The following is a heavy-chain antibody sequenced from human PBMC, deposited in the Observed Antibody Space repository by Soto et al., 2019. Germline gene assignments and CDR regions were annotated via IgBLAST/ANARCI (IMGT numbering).Heavy chain of an antibody. D-gene: IGHD6-13*01. V-gene: IGHV4-34*01. Sequence: SETLSLTCAVYGGSFSGYYWSWIRQPPGKGLEWIGEINHSGSTNYNPSLKSRVTISVDTSKNQFSLKLSSVTAADTAVYYCARAPRIAAGYYYYYYGMDVWGQGTTVTVS. CDR3: ARAPRIAAGYYYYYYGMDV. CDR2: INHSGST. CDR1: GGSFSGYY. J-gene: IGHJ6*02.